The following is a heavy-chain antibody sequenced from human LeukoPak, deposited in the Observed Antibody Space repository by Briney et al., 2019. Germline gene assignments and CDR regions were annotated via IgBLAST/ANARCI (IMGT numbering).Heavy chain of an antibody. CDR2: IIIISSYI. Sequence: GGSLRLSCAASGFTFNTYNMNWVRQAPGKGLEWFPSFIIIISSYIYYADSVKGRFTISRDNAKNSLYLQMNSLRAEDTAVYYCAREHSGYDFPGRDYYYMDVWGKGTTVTVSS. V-gene: IGHV3-21*01. CDR3: AREHSGYDFPGRDYYYMDV. J-gene: IGHJ6*03. D-gene: IGHD5-12*01. CDR1: GFTFNTYN.